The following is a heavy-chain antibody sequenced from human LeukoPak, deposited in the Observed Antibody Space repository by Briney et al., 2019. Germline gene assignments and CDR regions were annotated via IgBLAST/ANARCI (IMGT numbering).Heavy chain of an antibody. Sequence: GGSLRLSCAASGFAFSSYGMHWVRQAPGKGLEWVAVMSYNGQITYYADSVKGRFTISRDNSQNMLYLQMNSLRVDDTSVYYCAKVQLERRELLPNFDSWGQGTLVTVSS. J-gene: IGHJ4*02. V-gene: IGHV3-30*18. D-gene: IGHD1-1*01. CDR3: AKVQLERRELLPNFDS. CDR2: MSYNGQIT. CDR1: GFAFSSYG.